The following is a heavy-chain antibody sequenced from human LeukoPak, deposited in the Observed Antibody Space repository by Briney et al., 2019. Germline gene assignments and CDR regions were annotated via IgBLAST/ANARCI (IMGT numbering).Heavy chain of an antibody. V-gene: IGHV3-21*01. J-gene: IGHJ3*02. D-gene: IGHD3-22*01. CDR1: GFTFSSYS. CDR2: ISSSSSYI. CDR3: ARTGYYYDSSGAPSDAFDT. Sequence: GGSLRLSCAASGFTFSSYSMNWVRQAPGKGLEWVSSISSSSSYIYYADSVKGRFTISRDNAKNSLYLQMNSLRAEDTAVYYCARTGYYYDSSGAPSDAFDTWGQGTMVTVSS.